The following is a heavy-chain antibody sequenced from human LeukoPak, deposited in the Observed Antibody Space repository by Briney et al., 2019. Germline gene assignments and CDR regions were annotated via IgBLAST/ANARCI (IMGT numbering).Heavy chain of an antibody. CDR1: GFTFSSYA. J-gene: IGHJ4*02. Sequence: GRSLGLSCAASGFTFSSYAMHWVRQAPGKGLEWVAVISYDGSNKYYADSVKGRFTISRDNSKNTLYLQMNSLRAEDTAVYYCARDRAARGSSIPYWGQGTLVTVSS. V-gene: IGHV3-30-3*01. D-gene: IGHD6-6*01. CDR2: ISYDGSNK. CDR3: ARDRAARGSSIPY.